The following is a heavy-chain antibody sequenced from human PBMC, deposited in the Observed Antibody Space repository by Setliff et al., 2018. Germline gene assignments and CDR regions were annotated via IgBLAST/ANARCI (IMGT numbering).Heavy chain of an antibody. CDR3: ARNWATAQHYYYGMDV. CDR1: GFTFSGYG. V-gene: IGHV3-33*01. J-gene: IGHJ6*02. CDR2: IWYDGSNK. D-gene: IGHD2-21*02. Sequence: PGGSLRLSCAASGFTFSGYGMHWVRQAPGKGLEWVAVIWYDGSNKYYADSVKGRFTISRDYSENTLYLQMNSLRAEDTAVYYCARNWATAQHYYYGMDVWGQGTTVTVSS.